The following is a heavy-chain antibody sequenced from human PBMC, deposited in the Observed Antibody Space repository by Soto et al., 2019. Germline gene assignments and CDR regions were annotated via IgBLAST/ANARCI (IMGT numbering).Heavy chain of an antibody. D-gene: IGHD3-3*01. CDR2: IYPGDSDT. V-gene: IGHV5-51*01. Sequence: EVQLVQSGAEVKKPGESLKISCKGSGYSFTSYWIGWVRQMPGKGLEWMGIIYPGDSDTRYSRSFQGQVTMSADKSISTAYLQWSSLKASDTAMYYCALAILDYDFWSGYYIDYYCMDIWGQGTTVNVSS. J-gene: IGHJ6*02. CDR1: GYSFTSYW. CDR3: ALAILDYDFWSGYYIDYYCMDI.